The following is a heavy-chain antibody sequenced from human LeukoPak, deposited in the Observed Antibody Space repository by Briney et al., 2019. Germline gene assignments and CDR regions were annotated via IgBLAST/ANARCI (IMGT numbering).Heavy chain of an antibody. J-gene: IGHJ4*02. CDR2: ISYDGSNK. CDR1: GFTFSSYG. V-gene: IGHV3-30*18. CDR3: AKDLDY. Sequence: GGSLRLSCAASGFTFSSYGMHWVRQAPGKGLEWVAVISYDGSNKYYADSVKGRFTISRDNSKNTLYLQMNSLRAEDTAVYYCAKDLDYWGQGTLVTVSS.